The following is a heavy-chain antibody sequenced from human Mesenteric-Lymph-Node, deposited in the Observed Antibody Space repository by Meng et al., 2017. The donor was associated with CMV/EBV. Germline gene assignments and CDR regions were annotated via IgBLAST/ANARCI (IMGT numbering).Heavy chain of an antibody. CDR2: ISSNSSYI. CDR3: AKDQYSASLGLYYYGMDV. V-gene: IGHV3-21*01. Sequence: GESLKISCAASGFTFSSYSMNWVRQAPGKGLEWVSSISSNSSYIYYADSVKGRFTISRDNAKNSLYLQMNSLRAEDTAVYYCAKDQYSASLGLYYYGMDVWGQGTTVTVSS. D-gene: IGHD1-26*01. CDR1: GFTFSSYS. J-gene: IGHJ6*02.